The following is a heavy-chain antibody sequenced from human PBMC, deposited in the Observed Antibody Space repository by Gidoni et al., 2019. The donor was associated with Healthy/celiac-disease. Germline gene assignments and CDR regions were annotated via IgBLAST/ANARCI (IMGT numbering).Heavy chain of an antibody. J-gene: IGHJ5*02. CDR3: ARAPGMIGAAAGTGWFDP. CDR2: INSDGSST. V-gene: IGHV3-74*01. D-gene: IGHD6-13*01. Sequence: EVQLVESGGGLVQTGGSLRLSCAASGFTFSSYRMHWVRQAPGKGLVWVSRINSDGSSTSYADSVKGRFTISRDNAKNTLYLQMNSLRAEDTAVYYCARAPGMIGAAAGTGWFDPWGQGTLVTVSS. CDR1: GFTFSSYR.